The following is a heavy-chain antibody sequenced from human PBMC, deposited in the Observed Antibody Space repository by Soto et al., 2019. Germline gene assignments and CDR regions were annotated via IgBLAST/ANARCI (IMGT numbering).Heavy chain of an antibody. CDR1: GLTFSNYG. J-gene: IGHJ4*02. Sequence: QVHLGESGGGVVQPGRSLRLSCEVSGLTFSNYGMHWVRQAPGKGLEWVAVISNEGRDERYADSVKGRFTISRDNSKNTLYLQMSSLRAEDTAVYYCAKGCGTGSSCYILDYWGQGTLVTVSS. D-gene: IGHD2-15*01. CDR2: ISNEGRDE. CDR3: AKGCGTGSSCYILDY. V-gene: IGHV3-30*18.